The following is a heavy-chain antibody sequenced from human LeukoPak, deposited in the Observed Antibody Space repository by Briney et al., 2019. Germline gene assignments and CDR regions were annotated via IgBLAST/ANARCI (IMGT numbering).Heavy chain of an antibody. D-gene: IGHD6-13*01. V-gene: IGHV4-31*03. J-gene: IGHJ4*02. CDR2: IYYSGST. CDR1: GGSISSGGYY. CDR3: ARYSSSWYKGFDY. Sequence: SETLSLTCTVSGGSISSGGYYWSWIRQHPGKGLEWIGYIYYSGSTYYNPSLKSRVTISVDTPKNQFSLKLSSVTAADTAVYYCARYSSSWYKGFDYWGQGTLVTVSS.